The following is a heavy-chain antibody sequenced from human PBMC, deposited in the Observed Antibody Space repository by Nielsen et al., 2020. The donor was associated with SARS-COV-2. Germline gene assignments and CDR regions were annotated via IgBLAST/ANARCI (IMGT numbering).Heavy chain of an antibody. D-gene: IGHD1-7*01. CDR3: AKDIGTIPDAFDI. J-gene: IGHJ3*02. CDR2: ISWDGGST. Sequence: GESLKISCAASGFTFDDYAMHWVRQAPGKGLEWVSLISWDGGSTYYADSVKGRFTISRDNSKNSLYLQMNSLRAEDTALYYCAKDIGTIPDAFDIWGQGTMVTVSS. CDR1: GFTFDDYA. V-gene: IGHV3-43D*03.